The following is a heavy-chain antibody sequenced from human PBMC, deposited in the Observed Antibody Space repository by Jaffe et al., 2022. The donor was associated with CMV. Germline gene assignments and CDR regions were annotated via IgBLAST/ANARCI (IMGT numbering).Heavy chain of an antibody. CDR3: ARILPGSYSPPYYYYGMDV. J-gene: IGHJ6*02. Sequence: QVQLVQSGAEVKKPGASVKVSCKASGYTFTSYGISWVRQAPGQGLEWMGWISAYNGNTNYAQKLQGRVTMTTDTSTSTAYMELRSLRSDDTAVYYCARILPGSYSPPYYYYGMDVWGQGTTVTVSS. D-gene: IGHD3-10*01. CDR2: ISAYNGNT. V-gene: IGHV1-18*01. CDR1: GYTFTSYG.